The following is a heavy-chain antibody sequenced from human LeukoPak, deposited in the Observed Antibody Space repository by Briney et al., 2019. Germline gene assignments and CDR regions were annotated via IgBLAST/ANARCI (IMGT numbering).Heavy chain of an antibody. J-gene: IGHJ4*02. CDR1: GDSVSSNSAS. D-gene: IGHD5-24*01. Sequence: PSQTLSLTCAIFGDSVSSNSASWNWIRQSPSRGLEWLGRTYYRSEWYIDYAVSVKSRMVINPDTSKNQFSLQLNSVTDEDTAIYYCARMSWLLQGGFDHWGQGTLVIVSS. CDR2: TYYRSEWYI. V-gene: IGHV6-1*01. CDR3: ARMSWLLQGGFDH.